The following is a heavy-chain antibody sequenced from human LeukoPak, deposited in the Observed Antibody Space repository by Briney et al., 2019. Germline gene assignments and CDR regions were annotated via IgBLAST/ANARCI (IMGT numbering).Heavy chain of an antibody. CDR2: ISGVGSVN. J-gene: IGHJ4*02. D-gene: IGHD3-22*01. Sequence: QPGGSLRLSCAASGFTFSSYGMHWVRQAPGKGLEWVSYISGVGSVNNYADSVKGRFTISRDNAKNSLYLEMNSLRAEDTALYFCAREITYQHSSAYDYWGQGTRVTVSS. V-gene: IGHV3-48*04. CDR1: GFTFSSYG. CDR3: AREITYQHSSAYDY.